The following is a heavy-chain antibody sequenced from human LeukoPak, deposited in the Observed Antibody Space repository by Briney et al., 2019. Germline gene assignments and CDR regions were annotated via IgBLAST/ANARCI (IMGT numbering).Heavy chain of an antibody. Sequence: ASVKVSCKASGYTFTSYYMHWVRQAPGQGLEWMGIINPSGGSTSYAQKFQGRVTMTRDTSTSTVYMGLSSLRSEDTAVYYCARERGSGSGSYFAPSDYWGQGTLVTVSS. V-gene: IGHV1-46*01. D-gene: IGHD3-10*01. J-gene: IGHJ4*02. CDR2: INPSGGST. CDR1: GYTFTSYY. CDR3: ARERGSGSGSYFAPSDY.